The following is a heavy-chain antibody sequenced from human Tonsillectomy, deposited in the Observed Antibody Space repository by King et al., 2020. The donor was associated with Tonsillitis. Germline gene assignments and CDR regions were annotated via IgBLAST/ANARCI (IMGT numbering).Heavy chain of an antibody. Sequence: VQLVESXGGVVQPGRSLRLSCAASGFPFSSYGMHWVRQAPGKGLDWVAVVSFDGSRQHYADSVKGRFTISRDNSKNNLYLQMDTLRAEDTAVYYCAXXXLYSXAWGIXYWXXGTLVTVSS. J-gene: IGHJ4*01. V-gene: IGHV3-33*05. D-gene: IGHD6-19*01. CDR2: VSFDGSRQ. CDR3: AXXXLYSXAWGIXY. CDR1: GFPFSSYG.